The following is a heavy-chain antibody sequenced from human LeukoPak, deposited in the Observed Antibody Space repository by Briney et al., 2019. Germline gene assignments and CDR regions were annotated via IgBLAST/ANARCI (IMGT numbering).Heavy chain of an antibody. CDR2: IRYDGSNK. V-gene: IGHV3-30*02. CDR1: GLTFSSYG. CDR3: AKVSEN. J-gene: IGHJ4*02. Sequence: GGALRLSCAASGLTFSSYGRHSVRQAPGKGLGWVTFIRYDGSNKYYADCVRGRFTISRANCKNTLYLQMNSLRAEDTAVYYCAKVSENWGQGTLVTVSS.